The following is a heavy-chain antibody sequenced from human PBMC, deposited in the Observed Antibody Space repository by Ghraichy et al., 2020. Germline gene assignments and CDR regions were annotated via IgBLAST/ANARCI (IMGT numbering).Heavy chain of an antibody. CDR3: ARDQGGHVAPRAVYYYGMDV. D-gene: IGHD5-12*01. V-gene: IGHV3-48*04. CDR1: GFTFSSYS. J-gene: IGHJ6*02. Sequence: GESLNISCAASGFTFSSYSMNWVRQAPGKGLEWVSYISSSSSTIYYADSVKGRFTISRDNAKNSLYLQMNSLRAEDTAVYYCARDQGGHVAPRAVYYYGMDVWGQGTTVTVSS. CDR2: ISSSSSTI.